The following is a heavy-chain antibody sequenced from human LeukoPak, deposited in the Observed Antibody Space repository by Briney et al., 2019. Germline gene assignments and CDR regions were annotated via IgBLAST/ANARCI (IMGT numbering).Heavy chain of an antibody. Sequence: PSETLSLTCTVSGGSISTSDKHWGWIRQPPGMGLEWIGSKFYGGRAFYSPSLNSRVTISVDTSKNQFSLKLSSVTAADTAVYYCARHRYGSGSYYNEGEDFDYWGQGTLVTVSS. CDR3: ARHRYGSGSYYNEGEDFDY. CDR1: GGSISTSDKH. V-gene: IGHV4-39*01. CDR2: KFYGGRA. D-gene: IGHD3-10*01. J-gene: IGHJ4*02.